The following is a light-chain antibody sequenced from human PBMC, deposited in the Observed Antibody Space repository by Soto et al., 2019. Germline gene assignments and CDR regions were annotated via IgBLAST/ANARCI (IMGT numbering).Light chain of an antibody. CDR3: QNSANAAFT. V-gene: IGKV1-27*01. Sequence: DIQMTQFPSSLSASVGDRVTITCRASQDISNYLAWYQQRPGEVPKLLIYAASTLQPGVPSRFSGSGSGTDFTLTISSLLPEDAATYYCQNSANAAFTFGPGTKVDIK. CDR1: QDISNY. J-gene: IGKJ3*01. CDR2: AAS.